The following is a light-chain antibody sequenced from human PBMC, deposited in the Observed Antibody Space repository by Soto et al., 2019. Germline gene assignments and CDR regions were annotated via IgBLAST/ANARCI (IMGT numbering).Light chain of an antibody. J-gene: IGLJ2*01. V-gene: IGLV2-18*02. Sequence: QSALTQPPSVSGSPGQSVTISCTGTSSDVGSYNRVSWYQQSPGTAPKVMIYEVSNRPSGVPDRFSGSKSGNTASLTISGLQAEDEAYYYCSSFTSSSTLVFGGGTQLTVL. CDR3: SSFTSSSTLV. CDR1: SSDVGSYNR. CDR2: EVS.